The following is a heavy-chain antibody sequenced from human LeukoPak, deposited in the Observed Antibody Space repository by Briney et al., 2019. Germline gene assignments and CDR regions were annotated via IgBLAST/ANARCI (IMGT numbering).Heavy chain of an antibody. Sequence: GESLKISCTGSGYSFTTYWIGWVRQMPGKGLEWMGIIYPGDSDTKYSPSFRGQVTISADKSISTAYLQWSSLKASDTAMYYCARQQVYGITAAGPAISYYYYYYMDVWGKGTTVTISS. CDR2: IYPGDSDT. J-gene: IGHJ6*03. D-gene: IGHD6-13*01. CDR1: GYSFTTYW. CDR3: ARQQVYGITAAGPAISYYYYYYMDV. V-gene: IGHV5-51*01.